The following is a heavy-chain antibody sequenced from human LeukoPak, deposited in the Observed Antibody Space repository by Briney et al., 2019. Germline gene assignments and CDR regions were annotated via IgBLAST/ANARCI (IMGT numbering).Heavy chain of an antibody. J-gene: IGHJ4*02. CDR1: GGTFSSYA. CDR3: ARTAYYDFWSGYYREYYFDY. Sequence: SVKVSCKASGGTFSSYAISWVRQAPGQGLEWMGRIIPILGIANYAQKFQGRVTITADKSTSTAYMELSSLRSEDTAVYYCARTAYYDFWSGYYREYYFDYWGQGTLVTVSS. CDR2: IIPILGIA. D-gene: IGHD3-3*01. V-gene: IGHV1-69*04.